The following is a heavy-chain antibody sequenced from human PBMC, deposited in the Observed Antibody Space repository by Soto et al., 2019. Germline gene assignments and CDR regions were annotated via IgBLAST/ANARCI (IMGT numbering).Heavy chain of an antibody. V-gene: IGHV4-39*01. J-gene: IGHJ5*02. Sequence: QLQLQESGPGLVKPSETLSLTCTVSGGSISSSSYYCGWIRQPPGKGLEWIGSIYYSGSTYYNPSLKSRVTISVDTSKNQFSLKLSSVTAADTAVYYCARQYHGWENWFDPWGQGTLVTVSS. CDR3: ARQYHGWENWFDP. CDR1: GGSISSSSYY. D-gene: IGHD6-19*01. CDR2: IYYSGST.